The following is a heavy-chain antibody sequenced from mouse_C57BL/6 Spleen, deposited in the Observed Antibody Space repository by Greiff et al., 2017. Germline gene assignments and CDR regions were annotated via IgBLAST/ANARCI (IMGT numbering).Heavy chain of an antibody. D-gene: IGHD4-1*01. V-gene: IGHV1-69*01. CDR1: GYTFTSYW. J-gene: IGHJ2*01. CDR2: IDPSDSYT. CDR3: ARSWDHLDY. Sequence: QVQLQQPGAELVMPGASVKLSCKASGYTFTSYWMHRVKQRPGQGLEWIGEIDPSDSYTNYNQKFKGKSTLTVDKSSSTAYMQLSSLTSEDSAVYYCARSWDHLDYWGQGTTLTVSS.